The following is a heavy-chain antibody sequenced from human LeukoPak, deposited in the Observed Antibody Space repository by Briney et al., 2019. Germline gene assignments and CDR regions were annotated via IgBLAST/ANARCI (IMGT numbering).Heavy chain of an antibody. D-gene: IGHD4/OR15-4a*01. Sequence: ASVKVSCKASGYTFTGYYVHWVRQAPGQGLEWMGWINPNSGGTNYAQKLQGRVTMTTDTSTSTAYMELRSLRSDDTAVYYCARDGATAEPAYGMDVWGQGTTVTVSS. J-gene: IGHJ6*02. V-gene: IGHV1-2*02. CDR2: INPNSGGT. CDR3: ARDGATAEPAYGMDV. CDR1: GYTFTGYY.